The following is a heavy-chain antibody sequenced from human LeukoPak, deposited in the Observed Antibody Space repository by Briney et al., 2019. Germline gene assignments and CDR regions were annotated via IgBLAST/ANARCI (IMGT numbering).Heavy chain of an antibody. CDR2: INPNSGGT. CDR3: ARTQGPGPDYYYYMDV. J-gene: IGHJ6*03. Sequence: ASVKVSCKXSGYTFTCYYMHWVRQAPGQGLEWMGWINPNSGGTNYSQKFQGRVTMTRDTSISTAYMDLSRLRSDDTAVYYCARTQGPGPDYYYYMDVWGKGTTVTVSS. V-gene: IGHV1-2*02. CDR1: GYTFTCYY.